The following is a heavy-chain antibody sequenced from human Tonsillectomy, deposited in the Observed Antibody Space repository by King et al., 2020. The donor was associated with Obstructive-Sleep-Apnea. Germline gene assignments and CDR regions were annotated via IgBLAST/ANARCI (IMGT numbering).Heavy chain of an antibody. CDR2: ISYDGSNK. CDR3: ARDFPAFAVAGIFDY. CDR1: GFTFSSYA. D-gene: IGHD6-19*01. Sequence: QLVQSGGGVVQPGRSLRLSCAASGFTFSSYAMHWVRQAPGKGLEWVAVISYDGSNKYYADSVKGRFTISRDNSKNTLYLQMNSLRAEDTAVYYCARDFPAFAVAGIFDYWGQGTLVTVSS. V-gene: IGHV3-30*04. J-gene: IGHJ4*02.